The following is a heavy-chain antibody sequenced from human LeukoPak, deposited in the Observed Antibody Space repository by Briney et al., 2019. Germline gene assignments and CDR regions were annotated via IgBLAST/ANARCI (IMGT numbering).Heavy chain of an antibody. V-gene: IGHV3-33*01. CDR1: GFTFSNYG. Sequence: PGGSLRLSCEVSGFTFSNYGMHWVRQAPGKGLEWVALIWYDGRTKFHADSVKGRFTISRDNFENTLYLQMSSLRVEDTAVYYCAREWGRIAVAGGSGYWGQGTLVTVSS. D-gene: IGHD6-19*01. J-gene: IGHJ4*02. CDR2: IWYDGRTK. CDR3: AREWGRIAVAGGSGY.